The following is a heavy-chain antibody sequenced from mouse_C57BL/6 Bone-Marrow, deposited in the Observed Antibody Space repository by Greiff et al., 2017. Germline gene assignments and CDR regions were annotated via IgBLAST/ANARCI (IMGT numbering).Heavy chain of an antibody. CDR3: ARATTVVARYFDV. D-gene: IGHD1-1*01. Sequence: VQLQQSGAELVKPGASVKISCKASGYTFTDYYINWVKQRPGQGLEWIGKIGPGSGSTYYNEKFKGKATFTADTSSNTAYMQLSSLTTEDSAIYYCARATTVVARYFDVWGTGTTVTVSS. V-gene: IGHV1-77*01. CDR1: GYTFTDYY. CDR2: IGPGSGST. J-gene: IGHJ1*03.